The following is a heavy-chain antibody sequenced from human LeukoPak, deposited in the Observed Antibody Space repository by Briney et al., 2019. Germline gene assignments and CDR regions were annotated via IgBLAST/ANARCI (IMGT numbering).Heavy chain of an antibody. CDR2: IYHSGST. D-gene: IGHD4-17*01. CDR3: ASMTTVPTGFDY. Sequence: SQTLSLTCAGSGVSISSGGYSWSCIRQPPGKVLEWIGYIYHSGSTYYNPSLMSRVTISVDRSTNQFPLKLSSVTAADTAVYYCASMTTVPTGFDYWGQGTLVTVSS. V-gene: IGHV4-30-2*01. CDR1: GVSISSGGYS. J-gene: IGHJ4*02.